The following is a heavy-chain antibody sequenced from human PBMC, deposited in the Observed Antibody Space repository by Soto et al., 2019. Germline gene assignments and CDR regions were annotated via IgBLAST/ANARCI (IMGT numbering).Heavy chain of an antibody. CDR2: TFYVSKWYN. CDR1: GDSVSSNSVA. Sequence: PSQTLSLTCAISGDSVSSNSVAWNWIRQSPSRGLEWLGRTFYVSKWYNNYAVSVRGRLTIDPDTSKNQFSLQLNSVTPEDTAVYYCARWVHSSSHFDYWAQGTLVTVSS. V-gene: IGHV6-1*01. J-gene: IGHJ4*02. CDR3: ARWVHSSSHFDY. D-gene: IGHD6-6*01.